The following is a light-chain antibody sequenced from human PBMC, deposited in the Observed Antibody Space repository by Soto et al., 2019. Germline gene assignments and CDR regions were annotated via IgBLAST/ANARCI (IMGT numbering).Light chain of an antibody. CDR3: LQNNSYPVT. CDR2: TAS. J-gene: IGKJ1*01. Sequence: DIQMTQSPSSLSASVGDRVTITYRASQGIRHDLGWYQQKPGKAPKRLIYTASSLQSGAPPRFSGSGSGTEFTLTISSLQPEDFATYYCLQNNSYPVTFGQGTKVDIK. CDR1: QGIRHD. V-gene: IGKV1-17*01.